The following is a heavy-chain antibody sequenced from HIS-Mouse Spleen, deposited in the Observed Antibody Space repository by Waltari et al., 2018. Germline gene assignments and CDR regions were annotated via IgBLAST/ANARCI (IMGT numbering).Heavy chain of an antibody. J-gene: IGHJ5*02. CDR3: ARALLRYFDWFDP. D-gene: IGHD3-9*01. Sequence: QVQLQQWGAGLLKPSETLSLTCAVYGGSFSGYYWSWIRQPPGKGLEWIGEINHSGITNYNPSLKSRVTISVDTSKNQFSLKLSSVTAADTAVYYCARALLRYFDWFDPWGQGTLVTVSS. V-gene: IGHV4-34*01. CDR1: GGSFSGYY. CDR2: INHSGIT.